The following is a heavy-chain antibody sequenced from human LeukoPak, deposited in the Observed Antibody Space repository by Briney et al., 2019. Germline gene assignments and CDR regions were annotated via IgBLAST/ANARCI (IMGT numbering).Heavy chain of an antibody. Sequence: ASVKVPCKTSGYTFTAYNMHWVRQAPGQGLEWMGWINPNTGDTSYAQKFQDRVTMTRETSISTAYMELSGLRSDDTAVYYCAPATMTFDYWGQGTLVTVSS. J-gene: IGHJ4*02. CDR3: APATMTFDY. CDR2: INPNTGDT. D-gene: IGHD2-21*02. V-gene: IGHV1-2*02. CDR1: GYTFTAYN.